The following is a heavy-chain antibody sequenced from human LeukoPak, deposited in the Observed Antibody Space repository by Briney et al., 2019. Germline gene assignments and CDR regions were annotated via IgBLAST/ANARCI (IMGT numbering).Heavy chain of an antibody. CDR2: ISSSSRYI. D-gene: IGHD2-15*01. J-gene: IGHJ5*02. Sequence: GGSLRLSCTASGFTFSSYTMNWVRQAPGKGLEWVSSISSSSRYIYYADSVRGQFTISRDNAKNSLYLQMNSLRAEDTAVYYCARGSEYYSGGTCYLNWFDPWGQGTLVTVSS. CDR3: ARGSEYYSGGTCYLNWFDP. CDR1: GFTFSSYT. V-gene: IGHV3-21*01.